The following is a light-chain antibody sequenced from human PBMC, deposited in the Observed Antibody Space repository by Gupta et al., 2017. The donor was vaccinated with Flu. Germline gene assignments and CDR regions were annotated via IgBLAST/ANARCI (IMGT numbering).Light chain of an antibody. CDR3: QSYDSSLGGSRV. CDR2: GNS. CDR1: SSNIGAGYD. V-gene: IGLV1-40*01. Sequence: QSVLTQPLSVSRAPGQRVTISCTGSSSNIGAGYDVHWYQQLPGTAPKLLIYGNSHRPSGVPDRFSGSKSGTSASLAITGLQAEDEADYYCQSYDSSLGGSRVFGGGTKLTVL. J-gene: IGLJ2*01.